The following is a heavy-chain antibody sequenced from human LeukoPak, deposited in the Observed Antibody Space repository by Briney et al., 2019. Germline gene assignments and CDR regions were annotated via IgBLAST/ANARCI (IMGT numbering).Heavy chain of an antibody. D-gene: IGHD3-9*01. CDR3: ARDPNPYYDILTGYYTLNDY. J-gene: IGHJ4*02. CDR2: IYYSGST. CDR1: GGSISSGDYY. V-gene: IGHV4-30-4*01. Sequence: SETLSLTCTVSGGSISSGDYYWSWIRQPPGKGLEWIGYIYYSGSTYYNPSLKSRVTISVDKSKNQFSLKLSSVTAADTAVYYCARDPNPYYDILTGYYTLNDYWGQGTLVTVSS.